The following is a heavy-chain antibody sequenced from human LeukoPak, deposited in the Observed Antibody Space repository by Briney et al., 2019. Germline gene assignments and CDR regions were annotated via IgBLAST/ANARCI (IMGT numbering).Heavy chain of an antibody. J-gene: IGHJ4*02. Sequence: SETLSLTCTVSGGSISSGSSFWTWIRQPAGKGLEWIGRIYTSGSTNYNPSLKSRVTMSVDTSKNQFSLKLSSVTAADTAVYYCARFSSIAAAFDYWGQGTLVTVSS. CDR2: IYTSGST. V-gene: IGHV4-61*02. CDR1: GGSISSGSSF. CDR3: ARFSSIAAAFDY. D-gene: IGHD6-13*01.